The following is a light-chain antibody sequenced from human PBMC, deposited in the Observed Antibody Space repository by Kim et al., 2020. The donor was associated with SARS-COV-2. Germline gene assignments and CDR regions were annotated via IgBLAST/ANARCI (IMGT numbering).Light chain of an antibody. V-gene: IGKV3-20*01. J-gene: IGKJ4*01. CDR2: GAS. CDR3: HQCGYSST. CDR1: QDVDSRY. Sequence: EIVLTQSSGTLSLSPGERVTLSCRARQDVDSRYIAWYQKRPGQPPRLLIFGASNRATGIPDRFSGSGSGTDFTLTINRLEPEDFAVYFCHQCGYSSTFGGGTKVDIK.